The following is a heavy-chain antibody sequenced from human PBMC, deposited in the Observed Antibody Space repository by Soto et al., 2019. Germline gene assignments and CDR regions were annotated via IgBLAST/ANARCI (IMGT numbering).Heavy chain of an antibody. CDR2: IYHSGST. Sequence: SETLSLTCTVSGGSISSGDYYWSWIRQPPGKGLEWIGYIYHSGSTYYNPSLKSRVTISVDRSKNQLSLKLSSVTAADTAVYYCARGTTTVTTFEYWGQGTLVTVSS. CDR3: ARGTTTVTTFEY. V-gene: IGHV4-30-2*01. D-gene: IGHD4-17*01. J-gene: IGHJ4*02. CDR1: GGSISSGDYY.